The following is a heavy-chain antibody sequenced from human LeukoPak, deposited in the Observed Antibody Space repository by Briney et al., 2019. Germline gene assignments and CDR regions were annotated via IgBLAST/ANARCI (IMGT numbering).Heavy chain of an antibody. CDR3: ARDSGRDGYNPLYYYYGMDA. CDR2: IYYSGST. Sequence: SETLSLTCTVSGGSISSYYWSWIRQPPGKGLEWIGYIYYSGSTNYNPSLKSRVTISVDTSKNQFSLKLSSVTAADTAVYYCARDSGRDGYNPLYYYYGMDAWGQGTTVTVSS. V-gene: IGHV4-59*01. CDR1: GGSISSYY. J-gene: IGHJ6*02. D-gene: IGHD5-24*01.